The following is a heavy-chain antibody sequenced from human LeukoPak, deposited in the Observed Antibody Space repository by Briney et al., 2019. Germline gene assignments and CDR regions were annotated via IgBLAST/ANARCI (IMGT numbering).Heavy chain of an antibody. CDR2: ISSSGSTI. D-gene: IGHD2-15*01. J-gene: IGHJ6*04. Sequence: GGSLRLSCAASGFTFSSYEMNWVRQAPGKGLEWVSYISSSGSTIYYADSVKGRFTISRDNAKNSLYLQVNSLRAEDTAVYYCARLAVVAATARYYYGMDVWGKGTTVTVSS. V-gene: IGHV3-48*03. CDR1: GFTFSSYE. CDR3: ARLAVVAATARYYYGMDV.